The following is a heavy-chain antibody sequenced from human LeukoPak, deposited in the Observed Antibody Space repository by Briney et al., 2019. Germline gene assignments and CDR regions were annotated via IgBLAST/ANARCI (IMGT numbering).Heavy chain of an antibody. CDR3: AREARDGYNYGDY. CDR1: GFTFSTYW. Sequence: PGGSLRLSCAVSGFTFSTYWMSWVRQAPGKGLEWVSSISSSSSYIYYADSVKGRFTISRDNAKNSLYLQMNSLRAEDTAVYYCAREARDGYNYGDYWGQGTLVTVSS. J-gene: IGHJ4*02. D-gene: IGHD5-24*01. CDR2: ISSSSSYI. V-gene: IGHV3-21*01.